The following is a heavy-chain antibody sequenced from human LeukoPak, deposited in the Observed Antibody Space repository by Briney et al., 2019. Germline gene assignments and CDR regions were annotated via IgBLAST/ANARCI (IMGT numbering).Heavy chain of an antibody. CDR2: INPNSGGT. CDR1: GYTFTSYY. Sequence: ASVKVSCKASGYTFTSYYMHWVRQAPGQGLEWMGWINPNSGGTNYAQKLQGRVTMTTDTSTSTAYMELRSLRSDDTAVCYCARDRRYYDHKFDPWGQGTLVTVSS. D-gene: IGHD3-3*01. V-gene: IGHV1-2*02. J-gene: IGHJ5*02. CDR3: ARDRRYYDHKFDP.